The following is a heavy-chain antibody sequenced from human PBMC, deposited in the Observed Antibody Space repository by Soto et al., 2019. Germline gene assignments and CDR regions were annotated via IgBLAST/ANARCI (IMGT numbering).Heavy chain of an antibody. CDR1: GYTFTSYA. V-gene: IGHV1-3*01. Sequence: ASVKVSCKASGYTFTSYAMHWVRQAPGQRLEWMGWINAGNGNTKYSQKFQGRVTITRDTSASTAYMELSSLRPEDTAVYYCARPNPAYCTNGVCYASWFDPWGQGTLVTVSS. CDR2: INAGNGNT. D-gene: IGHD2-8*01. CDR3: ARPNPAYCTNGVCYASWFDP. J-gene: IGHJ5*02.